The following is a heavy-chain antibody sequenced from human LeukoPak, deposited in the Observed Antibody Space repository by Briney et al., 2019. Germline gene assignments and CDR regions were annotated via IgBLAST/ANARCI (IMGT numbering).Heavy chain of an antibody. CDR1: GGSMSSYY. CDR3: ARHYYGSGSYYSNFDY. Sequence: PSETLSLTCTVSGGSMSSYYWSWIRQPPGKGLEWIGYIYYIGSTNYHPSLKSRATISVDTSKNQFSLKLSSVTAADTAVYYCARHYYGSGSYYSNFDYWGQGTLVTVSS. D-gene: IGHD3-10*01. J-gene: IGHJ4*02. CDR2: IYYIGST. V-gene: IGHV4-59*08.